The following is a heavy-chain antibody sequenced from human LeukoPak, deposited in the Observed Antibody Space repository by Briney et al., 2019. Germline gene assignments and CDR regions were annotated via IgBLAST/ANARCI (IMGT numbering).Heavy chain of an antibody. Sequence: GGSLRLSCAASGFTVSSNYMSWVRQAPGKGLEWVANIKQDGSEKYYVDSVKGRFTISRDNAKNSLYLQMNSLRAEDTAVYYCARLSSWSPQDFDYWGQGTLVTVSS. CDR1: GFTVSSNY. CDR2: IKQDGSEK. V-gene: IGHV3-7*01. CDR3: ARLSSWSPQDFDY. D-gene: IGHD6-13*01. J-gene: IGHJ4*02.